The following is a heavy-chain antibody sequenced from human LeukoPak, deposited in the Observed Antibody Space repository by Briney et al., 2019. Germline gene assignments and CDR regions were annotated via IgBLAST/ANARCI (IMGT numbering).Heavy chain of an antibody. CDR2: IYYSGST. D-gene: IGHD6-13*01. CDR3: ARKGYSISWYSP. CDR1: GGSIRSSSYY. J-gene: IGHJ5*02. Sequence: PSETLSLTCTVSGGSIRSSSYYWGWIRQPPGKGLEWIGSIYYSGSTSYNPSLKSRVTISLDTSRNQFSLKLTSVTAADTAVYYCARKGYSISWYSPWGQGTLVTVSS. V-gene: IGHV4-39*07.